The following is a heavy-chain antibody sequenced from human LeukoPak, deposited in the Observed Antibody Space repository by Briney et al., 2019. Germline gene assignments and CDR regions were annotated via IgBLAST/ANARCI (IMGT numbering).Heavy chain of an antibody. CDR3: ARDSLQSPYSSSWYGSVPDY. CDR1: GFTFSDYY. D-gene: IGHD6-13*01. V-gene: IGHV3-30*02. Sequence: GGSLRLSCAASGFTFSDYYMSWIRQAPGKGLEWVAFIRYDGSNKCYADSVKGRFTISRDNSKNTLYLQMNSLRAEDTAVYYCARDSLQSPYSSSWYGSVPDYWGQGTLVTVSS. CDR2: IRYDGSNK. J-gene: IGHJ4*02.